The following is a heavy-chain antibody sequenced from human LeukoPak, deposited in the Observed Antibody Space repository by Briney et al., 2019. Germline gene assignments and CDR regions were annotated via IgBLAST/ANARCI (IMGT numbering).Heavy chain of an antibody. CDR1: GFTFTDYW. V-gene: IGHV3-7*01. CDR3: ARDGEMPTIYFDY. J-gene: IGHJ4*02. CDR2: IKQDGSET. Sequence: GGSLRLSCAVSGFTFTDYWMNWVRQAPGKGLEWVANIKQDGSETYYVDSVKGRFTISRDNAKNSLFLHMNSLRAEDTAVYYCARDGEMPTIYFDYWGQGTLVTVSS. D-gene: IGHD5-24*01.